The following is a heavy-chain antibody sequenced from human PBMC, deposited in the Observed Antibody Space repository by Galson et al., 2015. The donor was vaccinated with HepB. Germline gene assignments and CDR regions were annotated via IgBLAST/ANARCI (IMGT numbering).Heavy chain of an antibody. CDR2: INPNSGGT. CDR1: GYTFTGYY. J-gene: IGHJ4*02. CDR3: ARDGPTPGGATIGDLDY. Sequence: SVKVSCKASGYTFTGYYMHWVRQAPGQGLEWMGWINPNSGGTNYAQKLQGRVTMTRDTSISTAYMELSRLRSDDTAVYYCARDGPTPGGATIGDLDYWGQGTLVTVSS. D-gene: IGHD5-12*01. V-gene: IGHV1-2*02.